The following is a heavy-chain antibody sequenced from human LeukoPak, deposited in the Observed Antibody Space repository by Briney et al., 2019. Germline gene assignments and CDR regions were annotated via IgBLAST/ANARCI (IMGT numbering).Heavy chain of an antibody. J-gene: IGHJ4*02. CDR1: GFTFSDYY. CDR3: AATDYYGSGSDRTYYFDY. Sequence: PGGSLRLSCAASGFTFSDYYMSWIRQAPGKGLEWVSYISSSSSYTNYADSVKGRFTISRDNAKNSLYLQMNSLRAEDTAVYYCAATDYYGSGSDRTYYFDYWGQGTLVTVSS. CDR2: ISSSSSYT. V-gene: IGHV3-11*06. D-gene: IGHD3-10*01.